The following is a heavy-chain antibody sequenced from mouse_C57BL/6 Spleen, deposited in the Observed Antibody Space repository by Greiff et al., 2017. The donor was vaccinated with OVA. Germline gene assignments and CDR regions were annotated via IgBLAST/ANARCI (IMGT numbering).Heavy chain of an antibody. J-gene: IGHJ4*01. CDR3: ARRQEYYGSSYHYYAMDY. Sequence: VQLQQSGPELVKPGASVKMSCKASGYTFTDYNMHWVKQSHGKSLEWIGYINPNNGGTSYNQKFKGKATLTVNKSSSTAYMELRSLTSEESAVYYCARRQEYYGSSYHYYAMDYWGQGTSVTVSS. CDR2: INPNNGGT. D-gene: IGHD1-1*01. V-gene: IGHV1-22*01. CDR1: GYTFTDYN.